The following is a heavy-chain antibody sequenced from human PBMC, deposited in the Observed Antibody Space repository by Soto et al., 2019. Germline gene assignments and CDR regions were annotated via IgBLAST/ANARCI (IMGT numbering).Heavy chain of an antibody. CDR3: ARQYGYNYGHIEH. V-gene: IGHV4-39*01. Sequence: LSLTCTVSGGSISRIGYYWGWVRQPPGKGLEWIGSIYYNGVAHYSPSLETRLTISVDTSKNHFSLKLNSVTAADAAIYYCARQYGYNYGHIEHWGQGTVVTISS. J-gene: IGHJ4*02. D-gene: IGHD5-18*01. CDR2: IYYNGVA. CDR1: GGSISRIGYY.